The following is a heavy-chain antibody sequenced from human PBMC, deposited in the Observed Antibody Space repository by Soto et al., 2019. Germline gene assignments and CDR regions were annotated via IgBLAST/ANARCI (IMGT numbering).Heavy chain of an antibody. V-gene: IGHV1-46*03. CDR2: INPSGGST. D-gene: IGHD6-13*01. J-gene: IGHJ4*02. Sequence: QVQLVQSGAEVKKPGASVKVSCKASGYTFTSYYMHWVRQAPGQGLEWMGIINPSGGSTSYAQKFQGRXXMXRXXSTSTVYMELSSLRSEDTAVYYCATSERAAAHGAYWGQGTLVTVSS. CDR1: GYTFTSYY. CDR3: ATSERAAAHGAY.